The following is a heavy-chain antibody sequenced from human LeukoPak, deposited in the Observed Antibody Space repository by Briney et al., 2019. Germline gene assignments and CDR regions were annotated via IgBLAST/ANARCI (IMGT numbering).Heavy chain of an antibody. V-gene: IGHV3-9*01. J-gene: IGHJ5*02. CDR1: GFTFNSYW. CDR2: ISWNSGSI. CDR3: AKAPSDISGYYIGWLDP. Sequence: GGSLRLSCAASGFTFNSYWIHWVRQAPGKGLEWVSGISWNSGSIGYADSVKGRFTISRDNAKNSLYLQMSTLRAEDTAVFYCAKAPSDISGYYIGWLDPWGQGALVTVSS. D-gene: IGHD3-22*01.